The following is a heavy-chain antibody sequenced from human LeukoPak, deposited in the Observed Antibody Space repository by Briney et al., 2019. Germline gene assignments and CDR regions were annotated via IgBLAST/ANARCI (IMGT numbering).Heavy chain of an antibody. CDR2: ISHDGSNK. Sequence: GGSLRLSCAASGFTFSNYAMHWVRQAPGKGLEWVAVISHDGSNKYHADSVEGRFTISRDNSKNTLYLQMNSLRPEDTAVYYCARETAGGNYYFDYWGQGTLVTVSS. V-gene: IGHV3-30-3*01. D-gene: IGHD6-13*01. CDR1: GFTFSNYA. J-gene: IGHJ4*02. CDR3: ARETAGGNYYFDY.